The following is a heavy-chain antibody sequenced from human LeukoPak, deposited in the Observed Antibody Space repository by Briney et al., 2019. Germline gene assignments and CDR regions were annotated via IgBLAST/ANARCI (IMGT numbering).Heavy chain of an antibody. V-gene: IGHV4-59*01. CDR3: ARDRNYRRYYYGMDV. CDR1: GGSISSYY. J-gene: IGHJ6*02. CDR2: IYYSGST. Sequence: PSETLSLTCTVSGGSISSYYWSWIRQPPGKGLEWIGYIYYSGSTNYNPSLKSRVTISVDTSKNQFSLKLSSVTAADTAVYYCARDRNYRRYYYGMDVWGQGTTVTVSS. D-gene: IGHD1-7*01.